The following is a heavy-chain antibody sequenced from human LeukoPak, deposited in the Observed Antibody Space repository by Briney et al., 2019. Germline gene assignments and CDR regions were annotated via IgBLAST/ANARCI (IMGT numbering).Heavy chain of an antibody. J-gene: IGHJ4*02. CDR2: IYPADSDT. Sequence: RGESLKISCKGSGYSFTNYWIGWVRQMPGKGLEWMGIIYPADSDTRYSPSFQGQVTISADKSISTAYLQWSSLKASDTAMYYCARALIGDPWGFDYWGQGTLVTVSS. D-gene: IGHD3-10*01. V-gene: IGHV5-51*01. CDR3: ARALIGDPWGFDY. CDR1: GYSFTNYW.